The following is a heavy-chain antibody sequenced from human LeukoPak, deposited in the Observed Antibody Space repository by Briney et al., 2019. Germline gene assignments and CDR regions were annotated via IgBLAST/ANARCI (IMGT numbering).Heavy chain of an antibody. J-gene: IGHJ4*02. D-gene: IGHD3-16*01. CDR2: INHRGST. Sequence: SETLSLTCVVYGGSFSGYYWSWIRQSPGKGLEWIGEINHRGSTNYNPSLKRRVTISVDTSKNQFSLKLSSVTAEDTAVYYCARAVSLGAKYYYESWGQGTLVTVSS. V-gene: IGHV4-34*01. CDR3: ARAVSLGAKYYYES. CDR1: GGSFSGYY.